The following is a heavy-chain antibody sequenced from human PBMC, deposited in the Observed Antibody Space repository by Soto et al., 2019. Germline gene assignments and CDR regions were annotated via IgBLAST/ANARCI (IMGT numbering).Heavy chain of an antibody. Sequence: EVQLVESGGGLVQPGGSLRLSCAASGFTVSSNYMSWVRQAPGKGLEWVSVIYSGGSAYYADSVKGRFTISRDNSKNTLYLQVNSLRAEDAAVYYCVRHGYSSGGGYVDCWGQGTLVTVSS. D-gene: IGHD5-18*01. J-gene: IGHJ4*02. CDR1: GFTVSSNY. CDR2: IYSGGSA. V-gene: IGHV3-66*04. CDR3: VRHGYSSGGGYVDC.